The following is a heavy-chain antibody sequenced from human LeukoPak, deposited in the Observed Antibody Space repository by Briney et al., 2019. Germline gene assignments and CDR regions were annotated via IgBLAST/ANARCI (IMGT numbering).Heavy chain of an antibody. CDR3: AKDRVPGLVHLNWFDP. CDR2: ITNEIRHK. V-gene: IGHV3-30*18. Sequence: GGSLRLSCVASGFSFSNYALHWVRQAPGKGLEWVAVITNEIRHKYYAESVQGRLTISRDNSRNTLYLQMSSLRAEDTAVYYCAKDRVPGLVHLNWFDPWGQGTLVTVSS. J-gene: IGHJ5*02. CDR1: GFSFSNYA. D-gene: IGHD6-19*01.